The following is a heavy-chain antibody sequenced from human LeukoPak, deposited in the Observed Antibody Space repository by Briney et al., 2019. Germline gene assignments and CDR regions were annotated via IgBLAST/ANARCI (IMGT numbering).Heavy chain of an antibody. Sequence: PSETLSLTCAVYGGSFSNYYWSWIRQPPGKGLEWIGEINHSGSTNYNPSLKSRVTISVDTSKNQFSLKLSSVTAADTAVYYCARHPRYGSGSSRFDYWGQGTLVTVSS. CDR3: ARHPRYGSGSSRFDY. CDR2: INHSGST. D-gene: IGHD3-10*01. CDR1: GGSFSNYY. J-gene: IGHJ4*02. V-gene: IGHV4-34*01.